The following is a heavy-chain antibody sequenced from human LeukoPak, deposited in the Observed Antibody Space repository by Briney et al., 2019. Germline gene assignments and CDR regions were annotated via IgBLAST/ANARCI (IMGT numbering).Heavy chain of an antibody. V-gene: IGHV3-23*01. D-gene: IGHD6-19*01. CDR3: ARAGAYEPGYSSGWYWFDP. J-gene: IGHJ5*02. CDR2: ISGSGGST. CDR1: GFTFSSYA. Sequence: GGSLRLSCAASGFTFSSYAMGWVRQAPGKGLDWVSGISGSGGSTYYADSVKGRFTISRDNSKNTLYLQMNSLRAEDTAVYYCARAGAYEPGYSSGWYWFDPWGQGTLVTVSS.